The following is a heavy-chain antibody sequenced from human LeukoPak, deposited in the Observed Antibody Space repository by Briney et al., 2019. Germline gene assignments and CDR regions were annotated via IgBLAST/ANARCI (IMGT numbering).Heavy chain of an antibody. D-gene: IGHD3-10*01. CDR3: AKVPSGVRGVTCY. V-gene: IGHV3-30*02. CDR2: IRYDGSNK. J-gene: IGHJ4*02. CDR1: GFTFSSYG. Sequence: PAGGSLRLSCAASGFTFSSYGMHWVRQAPGKGLEWVAFIRYDGSNKYYADSVKGRFTISRDNSKNTLYLQMNSLRAEVTAVYYCAKVPSGVRGVTCYWGQGTLVTVSS.